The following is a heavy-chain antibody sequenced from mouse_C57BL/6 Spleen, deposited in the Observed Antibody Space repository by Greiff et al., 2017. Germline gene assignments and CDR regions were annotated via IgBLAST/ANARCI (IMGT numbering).Heavy chain of an antibody. V-gene: IGHV5-6*01. Sequence: EVQGVESGGDLVKPGGSLKLSCAASGFTFSSYGMSWVRQTPDKRLEWVATISSGGSYTYYPDSVKGRFIISRDNAKNTLYLQMSSLKSEDTAMYYCARLTVVATNWYFDVWGTGTTVTVSS. D-gene: IGHD1-1*01. CDR3: ARLTVVATNWYFDV. CDR2: ISSGGSYT. CDR1: GFTFSSYG. J-gene: IGHJ1*03.